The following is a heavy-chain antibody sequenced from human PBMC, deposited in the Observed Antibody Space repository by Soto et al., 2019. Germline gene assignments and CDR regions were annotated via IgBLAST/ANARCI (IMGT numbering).Heavy chain of an antibody. Sequence: EVQLLESGGGLAQPGGSLRLSCAASGFTFNTYAMNWVRQAPGKGLEWVSTIAGGGGATYYADSVKGRFTISRDNSKNTLYLQMDSLRAEDTALYYCATVAHHKCGYYQYYFGSWGQGARVTVAS. CDR2: IAGGGGAT. V-gene: IGHV3-23*01. CDR3: ATVAHHKCGYYQYYFGS. CDR1: GFTFNTYA. D-gene: IGHD3-22*01. J-gene: IGHJ4*02.